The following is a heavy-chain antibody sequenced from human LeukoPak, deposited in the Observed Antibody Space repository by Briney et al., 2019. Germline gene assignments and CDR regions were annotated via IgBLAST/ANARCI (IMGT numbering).Heavy chain of an antibody. D-gene: IGHD3-22*01. CDR3: ARDPLYYYDSSGYCDY. J-gene: IGHJ4*02. V-gene: IGHV3-30*04. CDR2: ISYDGSNK. Sequence: GGSLRLSCAASGFTFSSYAMHWVRQAPGKGLEWVAVISYDGSNKYYADSVKGRFTISRDNSKNTLYLQMNSLRAEDTAVYYCARDPLYYYDSSGYCDYWGQGTLLTVSS. CDR1: GFTFSSYA.